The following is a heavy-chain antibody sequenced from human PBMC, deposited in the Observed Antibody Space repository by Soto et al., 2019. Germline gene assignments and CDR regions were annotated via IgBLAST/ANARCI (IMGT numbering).Heavy chain of an antibody. J-gene: IGHJ4*02. D-gene: IGHD6-25*01. V-gene: IGHV3-23*01. CDR3: AKNRVTIAAIDS. CDR1: GFNFNMFA. Sequence: EVQLLESGGGFVQPGGSLRLSCSASGFNFNMFAMTWVPQAPGKGLEWVPTISGGSHSTYYADSHKGQFAISRDNSKNTMYLQMDSLRAEDTAIYYCAKNRVTIAAIDSWGQGALVSVSS. CDR2: ISGGSHST.